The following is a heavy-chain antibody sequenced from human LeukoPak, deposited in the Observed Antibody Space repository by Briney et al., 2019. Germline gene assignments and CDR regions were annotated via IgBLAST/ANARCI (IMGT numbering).Heavy chain of an antibody. CDR2: ISYDGSNK. J-gene: IGHJ5*02. CDR1: GFTFSSYG. D-gene: IGHD3-22*01. Sequence: GGSLRLSCAASGFTFSSYGMHWVRQAPGKGLEWVAVISYDGSNKYYADSVKGRFTISRDNSKNTLYLQMNSLRAEDTAVYYCAKDAYYYDSSGPLGFDPWGQGTLVTVSS. V-gene: IGHV3-30*18. CDR3: AKDAYYYDSSGPLGFDP.